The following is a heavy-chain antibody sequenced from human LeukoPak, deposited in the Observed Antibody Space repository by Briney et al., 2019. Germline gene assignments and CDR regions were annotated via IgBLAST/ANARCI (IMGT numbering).Heavy chain of an antibody. CDR1: GGSIGIYY. CDR2: IFTSGIA. J-gene: IGHJ6*03. V-gene: IGHV4-4*07. CDR3: AREISGTYYNPLGYMDV. D-gene: IGHD3-10*01. Sequence: PSETLSLTCTVSGGSIGIYYWNWIRQPAGKGLEWIGRIFTSGIANYNPSLKSQVTMSVDTSKNQFSLNLSSVTAADTAVYYCAREISGTYYNPLGYMDVWGKGITVTVSS.